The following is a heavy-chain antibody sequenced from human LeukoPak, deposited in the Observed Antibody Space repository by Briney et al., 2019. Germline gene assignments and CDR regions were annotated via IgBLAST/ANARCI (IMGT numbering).Heavy chain of an antibody. CDR3: ALGGALTAIVKSNWFDP. J-gene: IGHJ5*02. V-gene: IGHV1-2*02. CDR2: INPDSGGT. Sequence: GASVKVSCKASGYTFTGYYMHWVRQAPGQGLEWMGWINPDSGGTNYAQKFQGRVTMTRDTSISTAYMELSRLRSDDTAVYYCALGGALTAIVKSNWFDPWGQGTLVTVCS. D-gene: IGHD5-18*01. CDR1: GYTFTGYY.